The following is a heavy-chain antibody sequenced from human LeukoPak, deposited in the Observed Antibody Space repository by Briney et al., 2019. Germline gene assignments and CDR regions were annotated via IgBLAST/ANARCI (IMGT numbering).Heavy chain of an antibody. CDR2: IYDSGST. Sequence: SETLSLTCTVSGGSISTYYWSWIRQPPGNGLEYIGYIYDSGSTNYNPSLKSRVTMSVDTSKQQFSLKLSSVTAADTGVYYCATRGGDYESSEYWSSGLWGHGTLVTVSS. CDR1: GGSISTYY. CDR3: ATRGGDYESSEYWSSGL. V-gene: IGHV4-59*01. D-gene: IGHD3-22*01. J-gene: IGHJ2*01.